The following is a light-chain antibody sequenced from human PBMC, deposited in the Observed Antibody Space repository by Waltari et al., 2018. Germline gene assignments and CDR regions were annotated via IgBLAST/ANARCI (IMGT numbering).Light chain of an antibody. CDR3: ATWDDSLNGLSLSGLVV. V-gene: IGLV1-44*01. J-gene: IGLJ2*01. CDR2: SND. Sequence: QSVLTQPPSASGTPGQRVTISCSGTSSNIGSHTVNWYQQLPGTAPKLLIYSNDERASGVPDRFSGSKSGTSASLAISGLQSEDEADYYCATWDDSLNGLSLSGLVVFGGWTKLTVL. CDR1: SSNIGSHT.